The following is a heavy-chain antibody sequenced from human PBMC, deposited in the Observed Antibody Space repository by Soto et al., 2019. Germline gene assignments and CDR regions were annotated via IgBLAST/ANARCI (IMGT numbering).Heavy chain of an antibody. CDR2: ISGSGGST. CDR3: AKAGYCSGGSCYGTFDY. Sequence: LRLSCAASGFTFSSYAMSWVRQAPGKGLEWVSAISGSGGSTYYADSVKGRFTISRDNSKNTLYLQMNSLRAEDTAVYYCAKAGYCSGGSCYGTFDYWGQGTLVTVSS. V-gene: IGHV3-23*01. CDR1: GFTFSSYA. J-gene: IGHJ4*02. D-gene: IGHD2-15*01.